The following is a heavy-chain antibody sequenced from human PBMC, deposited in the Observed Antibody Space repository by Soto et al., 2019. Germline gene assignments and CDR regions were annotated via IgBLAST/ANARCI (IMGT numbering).Heavy chain of an antibody. V-gene: IGHV4-61*01. D-gene: IGHD6-19*01. CDR1: GASVSSGSFY. CDR2: IYNNETF. Sequence: KTSETLSLTCSVSGASVSSGSFYWSWIRQPPGKGLEWIGFIYNNETFNYNPSLKSRVTLSVDTSKHQFSLKLSSVTAADTAAYYCARVPLRYSSSHNFDSWGQGALVTVSS. CDR3: ARVPLRYSSSHNFDS. J-gene: IGHJ4*02.